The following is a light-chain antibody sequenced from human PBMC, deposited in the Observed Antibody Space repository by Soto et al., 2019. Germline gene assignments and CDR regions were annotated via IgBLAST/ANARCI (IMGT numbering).Light chain of an antibody. CDR1: QTVDTW. CDR3: QQYNNYPRT. J-gene: IGKJ1*01. Sequence: DIQMTQFPSTRPASVGDTVTITCRASQTVDTWLAWYQQKPGKAPSLLIYRASSLESGVPSRFSGSGSGTAFTLTIRRLQPDDFASYYCQQYNNYPRTFGQGTKVEVK. CDR2: RAS. V-gene: IGKV1-5*03.